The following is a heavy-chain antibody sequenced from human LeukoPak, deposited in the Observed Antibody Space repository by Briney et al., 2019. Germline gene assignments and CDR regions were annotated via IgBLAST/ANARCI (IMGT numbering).Heavy chain of an antibody. V-gene: IGHV3-30*18. CDR1: GFTFSSYV. Sequence: GGALRVSCAASGFTFSSYVLHWVRQAPGKGREGVAVISYDGSNKYYADSVKGRFTISRDNSENTLYLQMNSLTAEETGVCYCTKDPAYCGGDCYVDYWGQRAPVTASS. D-gene: IGHD2-21*02. CDR2: ISYDGSNK. CDR3: TKDPAYCGGDCYVDY. J-gene: IGHJ4*02.